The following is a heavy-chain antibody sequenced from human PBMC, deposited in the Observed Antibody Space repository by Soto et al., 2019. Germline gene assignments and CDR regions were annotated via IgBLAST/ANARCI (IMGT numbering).Heavy chain of an antibody. CDR3: ARKRLTHDYSIPYYYYGMDV. Sequence: GASVKVSCKASGGSFSSYIVSWVRQAPGQGLEWMGGIIPIFGTANYAQKFQGRVTITADESTSTAYMELSSLRSEDTAVYYCARKRLTHDYSIPYYYYGMDVWGQGTMVTVSS. V-gene: IGHV1-69*13. CDR1: GGSFSSYI. D-gene: IGHD4-4*01. J-gene: IGHJ6*02. CDR2: IIPIFGTA.